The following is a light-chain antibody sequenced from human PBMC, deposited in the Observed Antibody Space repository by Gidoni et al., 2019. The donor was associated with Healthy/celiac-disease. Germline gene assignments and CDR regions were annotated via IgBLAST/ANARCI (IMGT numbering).Light chain of an antibody. CDR2: DAS. V-gene: IGKV3-11*01. CDR1: QSVSSY. Sequence: EIVLTPSPATLSLSPGERATLPCRASQSVSSYLAWYQQKPGQDPRLLIYDASNRATGIPARFSGSGSGTDFTLTISSLEPEDFAVYYCQQRSNWSITFGQGTRLEIK. J-gene: IGKJ5*01. CDR3: QQRSNWSIT.